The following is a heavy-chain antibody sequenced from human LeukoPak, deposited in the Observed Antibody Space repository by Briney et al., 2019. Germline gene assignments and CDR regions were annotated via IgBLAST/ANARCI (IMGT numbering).Heavy chain of an antibody. J-gene: IGHJ3*02. Sequence: SETLSLTCTVSGGSISSYYWSWIRQPAGKGLEWIGCIYTSGSTNYNPSLKSRVTMSVDTSKNQFSLKLSSVTAADTAVYYCARDRRVAYYDSSGLFHDAFDIWGQGTMVTVSS. CDR2: IYTSGST. V-gene: IGHV4-4*07. CDR3: ARDRRVAYYDSSGLFHDAFDI. D-gene: IGHD3-22*01. CDR1: GGSISSYY.